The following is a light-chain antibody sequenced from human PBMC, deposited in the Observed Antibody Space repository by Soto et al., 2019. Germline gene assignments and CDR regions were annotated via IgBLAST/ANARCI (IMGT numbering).Light chain of an antibody. CDR2: DAS. CDR1: QNVRFY. J-gene: IGKJ1*01. Sequence: EIVLTQSPATLSLSPGERATLSCRASQNVRFYLAWYQQKPGQTPRLLIYDASKRASGIPARFSGSGSGTDFTLNISSLEHEDFAVYYCQQRTNGSWTFGRGTKVEVK. CDR3: QQRTNGSWT. V-gene: IGKV3-11*01.